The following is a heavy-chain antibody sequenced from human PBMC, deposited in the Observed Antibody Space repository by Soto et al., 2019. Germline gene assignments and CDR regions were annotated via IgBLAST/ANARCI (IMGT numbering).Heavy chain of an antibody. CDR1: GYTFTGYY. CDR2: INPNSGGT. V-gene: IGHV1-2*04. J-gene: IGHJ4*02. D-gene: IGHD2-21*02. CDR3: ASAKWGGDCYSGVDY. Sequence: QVQLVQSGAEVKKPGASVKVSCKASGYTFTGYYMHWVRQAPGQGLEWMGWINPNSGGTNYAQKFQGWVTMTRDTSIRTAYMGLSALRSDATAVYYGASAKWGGDCYSGVDYWGQGTLVTASS.